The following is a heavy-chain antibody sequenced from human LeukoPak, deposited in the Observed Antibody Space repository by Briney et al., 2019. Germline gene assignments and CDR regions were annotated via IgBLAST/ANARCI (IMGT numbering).Heavy chain of an antibody. V-gene: IGHV4-59*01. D-gene: IGHD2-2*01. J-gene: IGHJ6*03. CDR1: GGSISSYY. CDR3: ARDWRRGVVPAARHYYYYYMDV. Sequence: SETLSLTCTVSGGSISSYYWSWIRQPPGKGLEWIGYIYYSGSTNYNPSLKSRVTISVDTSKNQFSLKLSSVTAADTAVYYCARDWRRGVVPAARHYYYYYMDVWGKGTTVTISS. CDR2: IYYSGST.